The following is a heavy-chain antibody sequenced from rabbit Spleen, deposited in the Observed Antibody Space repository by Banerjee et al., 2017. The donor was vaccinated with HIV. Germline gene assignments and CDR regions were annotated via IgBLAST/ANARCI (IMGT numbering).Heavy chain of an antibody. CDR3: VREAGYGGYGDANL. J-gene: IGHJ4*01. V-gene: IGHV1S7*01. D-gene: IGHD6-1*01. CDR1: GFDFSSYS. Sequence: QVKETGGGLVQPGGSLTLSCKASGFDFSSYSMSWVRQAPGKGLEWIGYIVPIFGVTYYASWVNGRFTISSHNAQNTLYLQLNSLTAADTATYFCVREAGYGGYGDANLWGPGTLVTVS. CDR2: IVPIFGVT.